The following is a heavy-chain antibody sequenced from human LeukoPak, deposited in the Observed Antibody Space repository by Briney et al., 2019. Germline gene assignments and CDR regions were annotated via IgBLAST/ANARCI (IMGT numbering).Heavy chain of an antibody. CDR2: IKQDGSEK. D-gene: IGHD3-9*01. J-gene: IGHJ4*02. V-gene: IGHV3-7*03. CDR3: AKAFDWLGPHYYFDY. Sequence: PGGSLRLSCAASGFTFSSYWMSWVRQAPGKGLEWVANIKQDGSEKYYVDSVKGRFTISRDNAKNSLYLQMNSLRAEDTALYYCAKAFDWLGPHYYFDYWGQGTLVTVSS. CDR1: GFTFSSYW.